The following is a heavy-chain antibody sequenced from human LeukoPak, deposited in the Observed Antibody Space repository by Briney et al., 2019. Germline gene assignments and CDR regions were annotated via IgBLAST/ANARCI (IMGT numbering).Heavy chain of an antibody. D-gene: IGHD6-19*01. V-gene: IGHV3-23*01. CDR1: DFTFSSDP. CDR2: ISGSGTNT. CDR3: AKEVTSSGWPLAY. J-gene: IGHJ4*02. Sequence: GGPRRPSCAPSDFTFSSDPMSWVRQAQGKGLRWVSGISGSGTNTYYADSVKGRFTISRDNSKNTLYVQMNSLRANDTAVYYCAKEVTSSGWPLAYWGQGALVTVSS.